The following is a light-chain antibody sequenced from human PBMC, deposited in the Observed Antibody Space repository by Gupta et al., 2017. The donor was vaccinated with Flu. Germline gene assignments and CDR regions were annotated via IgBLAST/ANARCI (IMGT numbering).Light chain of an antibody. CDR3: QQEGISPHS. CDR2: GAS. J-gene: IGKJ2*03. CDR1: QSVSSSY. V-gene: IGKV3-20*01. Sequence: EIVLTQSPGTLSLSPGERATLSCRASQSVSSSYLAWYQQKPGQAPRLLIFGASYRATGIPDRFSGSGSGTDFTLTINRMEPEDFAVYYCQQEGISPHSFGQGTKMEIK.